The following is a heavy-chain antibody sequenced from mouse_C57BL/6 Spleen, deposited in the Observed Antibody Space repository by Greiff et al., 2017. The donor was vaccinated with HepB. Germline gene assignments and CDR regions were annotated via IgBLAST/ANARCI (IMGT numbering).Heavy chain of an antibody. V-gene: IGHV1-26*01. Sequence: EVQLQQSGPELVKPGASVKISCKASGYTFTDYYMNWVKQSHGKSLEWIGDINPNNGGTSYNQKFKGKATLTVDKSYSTAYMELRSLTSEDSAVYYCARNPIYYGRGDHAIDYWGQGTSVTVSS. J-gene: IGHJ4*01. D-gene: IGHD2-1*01. CDR1: GYTFTDYY. CDR3: ARNPIYYGRGDHAIDY. CDR2: INPNNGGT.